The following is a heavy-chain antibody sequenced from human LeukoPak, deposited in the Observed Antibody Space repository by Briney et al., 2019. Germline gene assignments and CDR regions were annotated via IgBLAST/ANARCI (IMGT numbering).Heavy chain of an antibody. CDR2: INHSGST. Sequence: PSETLSLTCAVYGGSFSGYYWSWIRQPPGKGLEWIGEINHSGSTNYNPSLKSRVTISVDTSKNQFSLKLSSVTAADTAVYYCARDHCSGGSCYWSYFQHWGQGTLVTVSS. CDR3: ARDHCSGGSCYWSYFQH. CDR1: GGSFSGYY. V-gene: IGHV4-34*01. J-gene: IGHJ1*01. D-gene: IGHD2-15*01.